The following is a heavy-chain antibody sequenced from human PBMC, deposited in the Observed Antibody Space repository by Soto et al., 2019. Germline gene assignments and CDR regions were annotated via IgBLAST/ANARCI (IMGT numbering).Heavy chain of an antibody. CDR3: AEDGIRICSTVSAFLLNRSSDL. D-gene: IGHD3-3*01. CDR2: MYYSGST. Sequence: QPPGKGLEWIGYMYYSGSTNYNPALKSRVTISVDTSKNQFSLKLSSVTAADTAVYYQAEDGIRICSTVSAFLLNRSSDL. V-gene: IGHV4-59*01. J-gene: IGHJ2*01.